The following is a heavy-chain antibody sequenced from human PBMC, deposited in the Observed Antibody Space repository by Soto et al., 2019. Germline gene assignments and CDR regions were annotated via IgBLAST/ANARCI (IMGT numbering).Heavy chain of an antibody. CDR2: IDHSGYT. Sequence: SETLSLTCAVYGGSFSGYYWNWIRQPPGKGLEWIGEIDHSGYTNYNPSLKSRVTISVDTSKNQFSLRLTSVTAADTAVYYCARVRDWFDRWAKGTRVTAPQ. CDR1: GGSFSGYY. D-gene: IGHD3-3*01. CDR3: ARVRDWFDR. J-gene: IGHJ5*02. V-gene: IGHV4-34*01.